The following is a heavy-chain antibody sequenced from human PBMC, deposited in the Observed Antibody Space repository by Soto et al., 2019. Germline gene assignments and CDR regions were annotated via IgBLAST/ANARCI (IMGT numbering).Heavy chain of an antibody. J-gene: IGHJ4*02. D-gene: IGHD3-16*02. CDR3: ARGDYDYVWGSYRYTGAYYSDY. CDR2: IYHSGST. CDR1: GGSISSGGYS. Sequence: SETLSLTCAVSGGSISSGGYSWSWIRQPPGKGLEWIGYIYHSGSTYYNPSLKSRVTISVDRSKNQFSLKLSSVTAADTAVSYCARGDYDYVWGSYRYTGAYYSDYWGQGTLVTVSS. V-gene: IGHV4-30-2*01.